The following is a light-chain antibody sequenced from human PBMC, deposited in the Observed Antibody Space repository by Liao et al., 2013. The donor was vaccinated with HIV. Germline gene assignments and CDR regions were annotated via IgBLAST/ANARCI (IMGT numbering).Light chain of an antibody. CDR3: QVWDRSTGV. CDR1: KLGDRD. CDR2: RDS. J-gene: IGLJ1*01. Sequence: SYELTQPPSVSVSPGQTASITCSGDKLGDRDACWYQQKPGQAPVLVIYRDSNRPSGIPERFSGSNSGNTATLTISRAQAGDEADYYCQVWDRSTGVFGTGTKVTVL. V-gene: IGLV3-1*01.